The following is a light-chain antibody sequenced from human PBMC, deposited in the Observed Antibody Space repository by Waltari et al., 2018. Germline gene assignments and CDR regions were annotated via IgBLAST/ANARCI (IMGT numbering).Light chain of an antibody. Sequence: QSALTQPASVSRSPGQSITISCSGTDNDVVAYDFVHWYQQHPGKAPHLIIYEVSNRPSGISKRFSASKSGNTASLTISGLQAEDEADYYCSSYTTSSAPGVFGTGTRVTVL. CDR2: EVS. CDR1: DNDVVAYDF. CDR3: SSYTTSSAPGV. V-gene: IGLV2-14*01. J-gene: IGLJ1*01.